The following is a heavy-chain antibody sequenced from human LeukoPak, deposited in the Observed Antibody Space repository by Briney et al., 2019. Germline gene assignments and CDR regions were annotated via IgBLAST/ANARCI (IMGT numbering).Heavy chain of an antibody. D-gene: IGHD3-10*01. CDR3: TTDPVLLWFGLDY. V-gene: IGHV3-33*01. CDR1: GFTFSSYG. CDR2: IWYDGSNK. Sequence: PGGSLRLSCAASGFTFSSYGMHWVRQAPGKGLEWVAVIWYDGSNKYYADSVKGRFTISRDNSKNTLYLQMNSLKTEDTAVYYCTTDPVLLWFGLDYWGQGTLVTVSS. J-gene: IGHJ4*02.